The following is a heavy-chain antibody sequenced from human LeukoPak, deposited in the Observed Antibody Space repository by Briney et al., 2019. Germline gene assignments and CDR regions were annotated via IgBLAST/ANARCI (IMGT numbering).Heavy chain of an antibody. D-gene: IGHD3-3*01. CDR2: INPSGGST. CDR3: ARDRSRDFWSGYYGGGDYYGMDV. V-gene: IGHV1-46*01. J-gene: IGHJ6*02. Sequence: ASVKVSCKASGYTFTSYYMHWVRQAPGQGLEWMGIINPSGGSTSYAQKFQGRVTMTRDTSTSTVYMELSSLRSEDTAVYYCARDRSRDFWSGYYGGGDYYGMDVWGQGTTVTVSS. CDR1: GYTFTSYY.